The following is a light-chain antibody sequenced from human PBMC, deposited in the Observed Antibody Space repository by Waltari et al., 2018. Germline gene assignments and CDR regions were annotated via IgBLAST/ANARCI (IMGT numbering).Light chain of an antibody. J-gene: IGKJ2*01. CDR3: QQYYTSPYT. CDR2: WAS. Sequence: DIVMTQSPDSLAVPLGETATINCKSSQTVLYSSNNKNYLAWYQQKPGQPPKLVIYWASTRESGVPDRFSASGSGTDFNFTISSLQAEDVAVYYCQQYYTSPYTFAQGTKLEI. CDR1: QTVLYSSNNKNY. V-gene: IGKV4-1*01.